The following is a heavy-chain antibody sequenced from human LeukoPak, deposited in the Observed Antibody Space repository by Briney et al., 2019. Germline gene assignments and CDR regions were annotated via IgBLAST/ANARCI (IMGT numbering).Heavy chain of an antibody. CDR3: ARSGWGSGYSSLLDY. Sequence: SETLSLTCTVCGGSISSYYWSLIRQPPGKGLEWIGYIYYSGSTNYNPSLKSRVTISVDTSKNQFSLKLSSVTAADTAVYYCARSGWGSGYSSLLDYWGQGTLVTVSS. CDR2: IYYSGST. J-gene: IGHJ4*02. CDR1: GGSISSYY. D-gene: IGHD3-22*01. V-gene: IGHV4-59*01.